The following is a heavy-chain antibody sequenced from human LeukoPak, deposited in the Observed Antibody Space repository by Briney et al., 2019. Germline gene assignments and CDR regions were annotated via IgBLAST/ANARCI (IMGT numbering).Heavy chain of an antibody. Sequence: GGSLRLSCAASGFTFSSYSMNWVRQAPGKGLEWVSSVSTSGSHIYYADSVKGRFTISRDNAKNSLFLQMNSLRAEDTAVYYCASRYCTDGVCPFKYWGQGTLVTVSS. D-gene: IGHD2-8*01. V-gene: IGHV3-21*01. CDR1: GFTFSSYS. CDR3: ASRYCTDGVCPFKY. CDR2: VSTSGSHI. J-gene: IGHJ4*02.